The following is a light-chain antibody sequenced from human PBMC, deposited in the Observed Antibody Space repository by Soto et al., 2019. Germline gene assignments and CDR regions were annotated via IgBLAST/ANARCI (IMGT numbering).Light chain of an antibody. J-gene: IGKJ1*01. CDR2: LGS. CDR3: MQALQTPWT. Sequence: IVMTQSPLSLPVTPGEPASISCRSSQSLLHSNGYNYFDWYLQKPGQSPQLLIYLGSNRSSGVPDRFSGSGSGTDFTLKISRVEAEDVGVYYCMQALQTPWTFGQGTKVDIK. CDR1: QSLLHSNGYNY. V-gene: IGKV2-28*01.